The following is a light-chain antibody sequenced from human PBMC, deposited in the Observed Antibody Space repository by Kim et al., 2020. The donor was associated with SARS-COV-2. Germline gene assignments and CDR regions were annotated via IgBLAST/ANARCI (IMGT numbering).Light chain of an antibody. J-gene: IGKJ2*01. Sequence: DIVMTQSPDSLAVSLGERATINCKSSQSVLYSSNNKNYLAWYQQKPGQPPKLLIYLASTRESGVPDRFSGSGSGTDFTLTISSLQAEDVAVYYCQQYYSSRTFGQGTKLEI. CDR2: LAS. CDR1: QSVLYSSNNKNY. V-gene: IGKV4-1*01. CDR3: QQYYSSRT.